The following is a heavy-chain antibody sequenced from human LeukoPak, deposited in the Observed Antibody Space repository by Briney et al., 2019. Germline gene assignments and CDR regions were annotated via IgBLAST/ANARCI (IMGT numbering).Heavy chain of an antibody. J-gene: IGHJ3*02. CDR3: ARDGRRSTVLDAFDI. V-gene: IGHV3-33*01. D-gene: IGHD4-17*01. CDR2: IWYDGSNK. CDR1: GFTFSSYG. Sequence: GGSLRLSCAASGFTFSSYGMHWVRQAPGKGLEWVAVIWYDGSNKYYADSVKGRFTISRDNSKNMLYLQMNSLRAEDTAVYYCARDGRRSTVLDAFDIWGQGTMVTVSS.